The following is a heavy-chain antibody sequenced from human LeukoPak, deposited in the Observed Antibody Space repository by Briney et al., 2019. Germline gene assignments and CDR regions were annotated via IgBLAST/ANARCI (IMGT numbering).Heavy chain of an antibody. CDR2: IYHNGNT. J-gene: IGHJ4*02. V-gene: IGHV4-39*02. D-gene: IGHD3-10*01. CDR3: TREGSGRGIYFDH. CDR1: GGSITNGDYY. Sequence: SETLSLTCSVSGGSITNGDYYWAWIRQPPGKGLEWIATIYHNGNTYYNPSLKSRVTISVDTSASQFSLKLIFVTAADAAIYYCTREGSGRGIYFDHWGQGTLVGVSS.